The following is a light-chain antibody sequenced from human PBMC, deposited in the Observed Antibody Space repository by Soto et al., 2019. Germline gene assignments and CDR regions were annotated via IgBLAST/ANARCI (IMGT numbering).Light chain of an antibody. CDR2: GAS. Sequence: EIVLTQSPGTLSLSPGARATLSCRASQSVSSSYLAWYQQKPGQAPRLLIYGASSRVPGTPDRFSGSVSGTDFTLTISRLESEDFAVYHCQQYGSSPWTFGQGTKVDIK. V-gene: IGKV3-20*01. J-gene: IGKJ1*01. CDR3: QQYGSSPWT. CDR1: QSVSSSY.